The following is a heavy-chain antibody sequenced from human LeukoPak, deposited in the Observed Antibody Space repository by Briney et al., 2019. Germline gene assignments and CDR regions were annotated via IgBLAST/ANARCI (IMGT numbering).Heavy chain of an antibody. V-gene: IGHV4-34*01. CDR3: ARGRWLLRTFDY. CDR1: GGSFSGYY. D-gene: IGHD3-22*01. CDR2: INHSGST. J-gene: IGHJ4*02. Sequence: SETLSLTCAVYGGSFSGYYWSWIRPPPGKGLEWIGEINHSGSTNYNPSLKSRVTISVDTSKNQFSLKLSSVTAADTAVYYCARGRWLLRTFDYWGQGTLVTVSS.